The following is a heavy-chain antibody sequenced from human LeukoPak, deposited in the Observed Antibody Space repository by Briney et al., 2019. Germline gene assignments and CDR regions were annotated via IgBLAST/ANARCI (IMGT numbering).Heavy chain of an antibody. J-gene: IGHJ4*02. Sequence: GGSLRLSCAASGFTFSSYAMSRLRQAPGKGLEWVSAISGSGGSTYYADSVKGRFTISRDNSKNTVYLQVNSLRAKDTAVYYCAKEGGAAAVAGLFDYWGQGTLVTVSS. CDR3: AKEGGAAAVAGLFDY. D-gene: IGHD6-19*01. CDR1: GFTFSSYA. CDR2: ISGSGGST. V-gene: IGHV3-23*01.